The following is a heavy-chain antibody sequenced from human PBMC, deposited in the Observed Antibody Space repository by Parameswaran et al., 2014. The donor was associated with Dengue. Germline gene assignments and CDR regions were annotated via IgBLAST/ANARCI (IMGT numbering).Heavy chain of an antibody. V-gene: IGHV5-51*01. CDR2: IYPGDSDT. CDR3: ARVEGYCSTTSCREANWFDP. D-gene: IGHD2-2*01. Sequence: VRQMPGKGLEWMGIIYPGDSDTRYSPPFQGQVTISADKSISTAYLQWSSLKASDTAMYYCARVEGYCSTTSCREANWFDPWGQGTLVTVSS. J-gene: IGHJ5*02.